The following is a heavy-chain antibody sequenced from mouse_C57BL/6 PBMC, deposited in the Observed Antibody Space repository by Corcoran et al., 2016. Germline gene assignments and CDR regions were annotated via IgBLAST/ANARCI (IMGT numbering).Heavy chain of an antibody. CDR3: AKEPNWDDAMDY. CDR2: INPNNGGT. V-gene: IGHV1-26*01. J-gene: IGHJ4*01. Sequence: EVQLQQSGPELVKPGASVKISCKASGYTFTDYYMNWVKQSHGKSLEWIGDINPNNGGTSYNQKFKGKATLTVDKSSSTAYMELRSLTSEDSAVYYGAKEPNWDDAMDYWGQGTSVTVSS. CDR1: GYTFTDYY. D-gene: IGHD4-1*01.